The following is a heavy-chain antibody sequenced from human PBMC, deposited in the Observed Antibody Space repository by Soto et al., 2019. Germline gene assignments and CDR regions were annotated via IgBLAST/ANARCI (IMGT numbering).Heavy chain of an antibody. Sequence: GESLKISCAASGFTFDDYAMHWVRQAPGKGLEWVSLISGDGGSTYYADSVKGRFTISRDNSKNSLYLQMNSLRTEDTALYYCAKPIVRIAVAGYYYYGMDVWGQGTTVTVSS. V-gene: IGHV3-43*02. D-gene: IGHD6-19*01. J-gene: IGHJ6*02. CDR1: GFTFDDYA. CDR3: AKPIVRIAVAGYYYYGMDV. CDR2: ISGDGGST.